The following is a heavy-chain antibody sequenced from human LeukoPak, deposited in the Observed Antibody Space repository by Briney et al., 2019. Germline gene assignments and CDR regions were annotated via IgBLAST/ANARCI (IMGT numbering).Heavy chain of an antibody. V-gene: IGHV3-33*01. CDR1: GFTFSKYG. Sequence: GRSLRLSCAASGFTFSKYGMQWVRQAPGKGLEWVALIWNDGSNKYYADSVKGRFTISRDNSNNTLYLQMNSLRAEDTAVYYCARDNYNGYPDSWGQGTLATASS. J-gene: IGHJ4*02. CDR3: ARDNYNGYPDS. D-gene: IGHD5-12*01. CDR2: IWNDGSNK.